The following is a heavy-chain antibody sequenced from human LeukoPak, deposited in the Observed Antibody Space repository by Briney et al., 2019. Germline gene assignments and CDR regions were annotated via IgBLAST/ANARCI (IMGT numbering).Heavy chain of an antibody. CDR2: ISGSGGST. CDR3: AKESSRRRLSEDYFDY. V-gene: IGHV3-23*01. J-gene: IGHJ4*02. CDR1: GFTFSNYA. D-gene: IGHD3-16*02. Sequence: PGGSLRLSCAASGFTFSNYAVSWVRQAPGKGLEWVSPISGSGGSTYYTDSVKGRFTISRDNSKSTLYLQMNSLRAEDTAVYYCAKESSRRRLSEDYFDYWGQGTLVTVSS.